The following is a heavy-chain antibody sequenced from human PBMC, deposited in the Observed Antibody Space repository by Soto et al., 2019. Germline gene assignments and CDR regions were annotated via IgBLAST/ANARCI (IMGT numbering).Heavy chain of an antibody. V-gene: IGHV3-11*01. CDR1: GFTFSDYY. Sequence: GGSLRLSCAASGFTFSDYYMSWIRQAPGKGLEWVSYISSSGSTIYYADSVKGRFTISRDNAKNSLYLQMNSLRAEDTAVYYCARSQDPYGDYRWVWFDPWGQGTLVTVSS. J-gene: IGHJ5*02. CDR3: ARSQDPYGDYRWVWFDP. D-gene: IGHD4-17*01. CDR2: ISSSGSTI.